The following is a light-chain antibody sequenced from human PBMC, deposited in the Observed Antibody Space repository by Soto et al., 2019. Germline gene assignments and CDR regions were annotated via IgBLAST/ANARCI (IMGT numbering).Light chain of an antibody. J-gene: IGKJ1*01. Sequence: AIRMTQSPYSLSASAGDRVAIACRASQDVGRYLAWYQQKPGQAPKLLIYGASTLQSGVPSRFSGGGSGTDFTLTISCLQSEDFATYSCQHDKNYPWTFGQGTKRELK. V-gene: IGKV1-8*01. CDR1: QDVGRY. CDR2: GAS. CDR3: QHDKNYPWT.